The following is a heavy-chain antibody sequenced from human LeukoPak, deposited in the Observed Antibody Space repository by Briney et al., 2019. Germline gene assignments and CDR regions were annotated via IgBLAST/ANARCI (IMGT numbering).Heavy chain of an antibody. J-gene: IGHJ4*02. V-gene: IGHV4-38-2*01. CDR1: GYSISSGYY. D-gene: IGHD3-22*01. CDR2: IYHSGST. CDR3: ARQKLDYYDSSGYYASDFDY. Sequence: SETLSLTGAVSGYSISSGYYWGWIRQPPGKGLEWIGSIYHSGSTYYNPSLKSRVTISVDTSKNQFSLKLSSVTAADTAVYYCARQKLDYYDSSGYYASDFDYWGQGTLVTVSS.